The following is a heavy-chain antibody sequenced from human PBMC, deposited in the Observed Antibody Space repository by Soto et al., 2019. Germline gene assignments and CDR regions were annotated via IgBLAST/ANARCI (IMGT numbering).Heavy chain of an antibody. CDR3: ARGRYGDY. Sequence: QVHLVQSGAEVKKPGASVKVSCKGSGYTFTSYGITWVRQAPGQGLEWMGWISAHKGNTDYAQKLQGRVTVTRDTSTRTAYMELRSLSSDDTAVYYCARGRYGDYWGQGALVTVSS. CDR1: GYTFTSYG. J-gene: IGHJ4*02. V-gene: IGHV1-18*01. CDR2: ISAHKGNT. D-gene: IGHD1-1*01.